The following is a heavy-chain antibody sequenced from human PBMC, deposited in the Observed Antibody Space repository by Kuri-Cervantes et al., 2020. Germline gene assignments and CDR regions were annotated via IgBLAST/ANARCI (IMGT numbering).Heavy chain of an antibody. Sequence: GGSLRLSCAASGFTFSSYWMTWVRQAPGKGLEWVANIKQDGSEKYYVDSVKGRFTISRDDAKNSLYLQMNALRAEDTAFYYCAKSAYYDYIFDYWGQGTLVTVPS. D-gene: IGHD3-22*01. J-gene: IGHJ4*02. V-gene: IGHV3-7*02. CDR3: AKSAYYDYIFDY. CDR1: GFTFSSYW. CDR2: IKQDGSEK.